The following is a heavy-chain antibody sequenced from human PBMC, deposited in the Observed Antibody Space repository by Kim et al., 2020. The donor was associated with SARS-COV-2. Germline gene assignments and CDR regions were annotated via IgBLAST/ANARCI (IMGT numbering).Heavy chain of an antibody. CDR3: ATVGLVRGVIIAWFDP. CDR2: FDPEDGET. CDR1: GYTLTELS. Sequence: ASVKVSCKVSGYTLTELSMHWVRQAPGKGLEWMGGFDPEDGETIYAQKFQGRVTMTEDTSTDTAYMELSSLRSEDTAVYYCATVGLVRGVIIAWFDPWGQGTLVTVSS. J-gene: IGHJ5*02. D-gene: IGHD3-10*01. V-gene: IGHV1-24*01.